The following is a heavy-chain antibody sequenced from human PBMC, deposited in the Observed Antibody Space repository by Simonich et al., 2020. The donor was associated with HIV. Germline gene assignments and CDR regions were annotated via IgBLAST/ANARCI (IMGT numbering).Heavy chain of an antibody. V-gene: IGHV4-34*01. CDR1: GGSYSGYY. D-gene: IGHD2-2*01. Sequence: QVQLQQWGAGLLKPSETLSLTCAVYGGSYSGYYWNWIHQPPGKGLEWIGEINQSGSTNYNPSLKSRVTIAVDTSKNQFSLKLSSVTAADTAVYYCARGFYQRLYYFDYWGQGTLVTVSS. CDR3: ARGFYQRLYYFDY. J-gene: IGHJ4*02. CDR2: INQSGST.